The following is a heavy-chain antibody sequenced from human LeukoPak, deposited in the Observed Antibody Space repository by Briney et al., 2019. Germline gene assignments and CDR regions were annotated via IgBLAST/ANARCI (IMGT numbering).Heavy chain of an antibody. CDR1: GGTFSSYA. CDR2: IIPIFGTA. Sequence: SVKASCKASGGTFSSYAISWVRQAPGQGLEWMGRIIPIFGTANYAQKFQGRVTITADKSTSTAYMELSSLRSEDTAVYYCARDGNAHSHYYYYMDVWGKGTTVTVSS. CDR3: ARDGNAHSHYYYYMDV. V-gene: IGHV1-69*06. D-gene: IGHD1-1*01. J-gene: IGHJ6*03.